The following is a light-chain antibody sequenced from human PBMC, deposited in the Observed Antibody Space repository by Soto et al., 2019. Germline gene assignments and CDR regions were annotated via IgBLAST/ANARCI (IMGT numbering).Light chain of an antibody. CDR3: QQTFSAPVT. CDR1: QSISSY. CDR2: AAS. V-gene: IGKV1-39*01. J-gene: IGKJ2*01. Sequence: DIQMTQSPSSLSASVGDRVTITCRASQSISSYLNWYQQKPGEAPKILIYAASTLQSGVPSRFSGRGSGPDFSLTISSLQPEDFANYYCQQTFSAPVTFGQGTRLAIK.